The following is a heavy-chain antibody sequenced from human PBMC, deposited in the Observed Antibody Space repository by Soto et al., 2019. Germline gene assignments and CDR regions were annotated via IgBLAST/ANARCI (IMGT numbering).Heavy chain of an antibody. J-gene: IGHJ6*03. CDR2: IITFVGKA. D-gene: IGHD5-12*01. CDR3: ARVTSGHDSGGKYMDV. CDR1: GGTLSSYR. V-gene: IGHV1-69*08. Sequence: QVQLVQCGPEVKKPGSSVNVSCKTSGGTLSSYRISWVRQAPGQGLEWVGRIITFVGKANVAEKFQCRDTMTADRSSDTTYIELRRLTSDNTAVYFCARVTSGHDSGGKYMDVWGTVTTVTVSS.